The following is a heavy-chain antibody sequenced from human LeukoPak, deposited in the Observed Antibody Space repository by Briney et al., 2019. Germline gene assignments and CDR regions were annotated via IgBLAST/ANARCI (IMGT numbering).Heavy chain of an antibody. CDR2: SYRGRSA. J-gene: IGHJ4*02. CDR1: GCTVSRKY. CDR3: ARGSSGRYYGFDC. V-gene: IGHV3-66*02. Sequence: GGSLTLSCAPSGCTVSRKYMRWVRQAAGKGLEWVAVSYRGRSAYYADSVKGRLTISRDNSKNTLYLQMNSLRPEDTAVYYCARGSSGRYYGFDCWGQGTLVTVSS. D-gene: IGHD1-26*01.